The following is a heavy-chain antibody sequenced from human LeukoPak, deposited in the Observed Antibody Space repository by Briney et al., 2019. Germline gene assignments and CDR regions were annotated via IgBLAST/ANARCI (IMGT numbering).Heavy chain of an antibody. Sequence: ASVKVSCKASGYTFTGYYMHWVRQAPGQGLEWMGWINPNSGGTNYAQKFQGRVTMTRDTSISTAYMELSRLRSDDTAVDYCARDFRDYDILACYDPGSFDPWGQGTLVTVSS. CDR3: ARDFRDYDILACYDPGSFDP. J-gene: IGHJ5*02. V-gene: IGHV1-2*02. D-gene: IGHD3-9*01. CDR1: GYTFTGYY. CDR2: INPNSGGT.